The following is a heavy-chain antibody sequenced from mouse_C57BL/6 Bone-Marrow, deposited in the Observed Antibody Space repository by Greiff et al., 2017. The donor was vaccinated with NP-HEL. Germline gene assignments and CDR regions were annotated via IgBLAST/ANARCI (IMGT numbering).Heavy chain of an antibody. CDR3: ARGDYYGSSLFAY. Sequence: QVQLQQPGAELVRPGSSVKLSCKASGYTFTSYWMDWVKQRPGQGLEWIGNIYPSDSETHYNQKFKDKATLTVDKSSSTAYMQLSSLTSEDSAVYSCARGDYYGSSLFAYWGQGTLVTVSA. CDR1: GYTFTSYW. V-gene: IGHV1-61*01. D-gene: IGHD1-1*01. CDR2: IYPSDSET. J-gene: IGHJ3*01.